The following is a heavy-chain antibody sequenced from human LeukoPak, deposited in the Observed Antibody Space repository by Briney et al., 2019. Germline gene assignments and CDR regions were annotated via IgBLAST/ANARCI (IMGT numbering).Heavy chain of an antibody. V-gene: IGHV1-2*02. Sequence: ASVKVSCKASGYTFTGYYMHWVRQAPGQGLEWMGWINPNSGGTNYAQKFQGRVTMTRDTSISTACMELSRLRSDDTAVYFCARESSSGFDYWGQGTLVTVSS. D-gene: IGHD6-25*01. CDR1: GYTFTGYY. CDR3: ARESSSGFDY. CDR2: INPNSGGT. J-gene: IGHJ4*02.